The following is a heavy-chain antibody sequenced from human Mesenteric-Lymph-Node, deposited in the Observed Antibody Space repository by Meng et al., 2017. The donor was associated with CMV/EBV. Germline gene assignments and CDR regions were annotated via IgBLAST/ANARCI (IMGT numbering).Heavy chain of an antibody. Sequence: GESLKISCAASGFTVSSNYMSWVRQAPGKGLEWVSVVYDDGSTYYADSVKGRFTISRDNSKRTLYLQMNSLRAEDTAVYYCAVPAAYDALDIWGHGTMVTVSS. D-gene: IGHD2-2*01. J-gene: IGHJ3*02. CDR2: VYDDGST. V-gene: IGHV3-53*01. CDR3: AVPAAYDALDI. CDR1: GFTVSSNY.